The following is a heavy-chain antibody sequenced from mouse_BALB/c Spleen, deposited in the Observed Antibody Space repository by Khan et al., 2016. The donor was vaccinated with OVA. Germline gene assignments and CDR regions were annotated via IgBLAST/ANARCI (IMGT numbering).Heavy chain of an antibody. Sequence: VQLKQSGAELAKPGASVKMSCKASGYTFTTYWMHWVKQRPGQGLEWIGYINPTSGFTDYNQKFKDKATLTADKSSSTAYMQLRSLTSDDSAVYYCARDRIDYWGQGTTLTVSS. J-gene: IGHJ2*01. CDR1: GYTFTTYW. CDR3: ARDRIDY. CDR2: INPTSGFT. V-gene: IGHV1-7*01.